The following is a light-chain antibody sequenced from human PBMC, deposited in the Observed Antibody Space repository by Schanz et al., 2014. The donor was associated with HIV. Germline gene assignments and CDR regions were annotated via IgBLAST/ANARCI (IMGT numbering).Light chain of an antibody. CDR3: GAWDSGRRAVV. CDR1: SSNIGNNY. V-gene: IGLV1-51*01. J-gene: IGLJ2*01. Sequence: QSVLTQPPSVSAAPGQTVTVSCSGSSSNIGNNYVSWYQQFPGTAPNLLIYDYHERPSEIRDRFSGSKSGQSATLAIIGLQAGDEADYYCGAWDSGRRAVVFGGGTKVTV. CDR2: DYH.